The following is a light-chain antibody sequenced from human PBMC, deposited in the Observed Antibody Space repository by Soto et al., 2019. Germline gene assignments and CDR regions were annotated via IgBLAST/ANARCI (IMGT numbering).Light chain of an antibody. J-gene: IGLJ1*01. CDR1: SSDVGGYNY. V-gene: IGLV2-14*03. CDR2: DVS. Sequence: HSVLTQPASVSGSPGQSITISCTGTSSDVGGYNYVSWYQQHPGKAPKLIIYDVSNRPSGVSNRFSGSKSGHTASLSISGLQAEDEADYYCSSYTSRSSLYVSGTGTKLTVL. CDR3: SSYTSRSSLYV.